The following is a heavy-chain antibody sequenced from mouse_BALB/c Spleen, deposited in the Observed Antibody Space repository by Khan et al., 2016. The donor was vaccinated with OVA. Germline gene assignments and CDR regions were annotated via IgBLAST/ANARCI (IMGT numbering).Heavy chain of an antibody. J-gene: IGHJ3*01. CDR1: DFNIKDYY. D-gene: IGHD3-2*02. Sequence: VQLQQPGAELVRPGALVKLSCKASDFNIKDYYMHWVKQRPEQGLEWIGWIDPENGETVYDPKFQGKAIMTADTSSNTAYLQLSSLTAEDTSGCYCSRSGYSACFAYWGQGTLVTVAA. CDR3: SRSGYSACFAY. V-gene: IGHV14-1*02. CDR2: IDPENGET.